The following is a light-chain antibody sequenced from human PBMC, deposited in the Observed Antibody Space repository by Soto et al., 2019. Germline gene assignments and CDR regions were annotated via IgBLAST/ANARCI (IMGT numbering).Light chain of an antibody. CDR1: SSDVGGYNH. Sequence: QSALTQPASVSGSPGQSITISCTGTSSDVGGYNHVSWYQIHPGKAPKLIIYEVTSRPSGVSYRFSGSKSGNSASLTISGLQAEDEADYYCSSYARSSSYVFGGGTKLNVL. CDR2: EVT. J-gene: IGLJ1*01. CDR3: SSYARSSSYV. V-gene: IGLV2-14*01.